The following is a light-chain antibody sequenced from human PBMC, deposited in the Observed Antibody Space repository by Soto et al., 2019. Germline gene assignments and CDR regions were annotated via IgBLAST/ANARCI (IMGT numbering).Light chain of an antibody. CDR1: SSDVGGYDY. V-gene: IGLV2-8*01. CDR2: EVT. CDR3: SSYTGDNPSYV. Sequence: QSVLTQPPSASGSPGQSVTISCTGTSSDVGGYDYVSWYQQHTGKAPKLMIYEVTIRPSGVSDRFSGSKSGNTASLTVSGLQAEDEADYSCSSYTGDNPSYVFGTGTKLTVL. J-gene: IGLJ1*01.